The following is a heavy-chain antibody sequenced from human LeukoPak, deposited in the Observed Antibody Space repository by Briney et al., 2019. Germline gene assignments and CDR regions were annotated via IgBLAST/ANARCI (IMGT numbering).Heavy chain of an antibody. J-gene: IGHJ4*02. CDR2: IRQDGSEK. CDR3: ARDLPNGGSYYRNFDY. V-gene: IGHV3-7*01. Sequence: GGSLRLSCAASGFTFSSYWMSWVRQAPGKGLEWVANIRQDGSEKYYVDSVKGRFTISRDNAKNSLYLQMNSLRAEDTAVYYCARDLPNGGSYYRNFDYWGQGTLVTVSS. CDR1: GFTFSSYW. D-gene: IGHD1-26*01.